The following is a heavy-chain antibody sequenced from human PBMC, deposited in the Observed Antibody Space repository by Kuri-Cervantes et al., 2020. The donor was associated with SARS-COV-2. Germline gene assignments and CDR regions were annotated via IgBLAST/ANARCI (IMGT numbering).Heavy chain of an antibody. CDR1: GYTSTSYG. J-gene: IGHJ5*02. CDR2: ISAYNGNT. Sequence: ASVKVSCKASGYTSTSYGISWVRQAPGQGLEWMGWISAYNGNTNYAQKLQGRVTMTTDTSTSTAYMELRSLRSEDTAVYYCAREGYSSSLVPFDPWGQGTLVTVSS. V-gene: IGHV1-18*01. CDR3: AREGYSSSLVPFDP. D-gene: IGHD6-13*01.